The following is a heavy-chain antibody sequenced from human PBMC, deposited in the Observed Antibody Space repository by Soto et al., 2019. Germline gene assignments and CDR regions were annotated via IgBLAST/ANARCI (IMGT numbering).Heavy chain of an antibody. CDR3: TTDHPYYYDGGSYDH. CDR1: GFIYSNAW. V-gene: IGHV3-15*07. J-gene: IGHJ4*02. CDR2: IKSKVDGGTT. D-gene: IGHD3-22*01. Sequence: LGGSLRLSCAASGFIYSNAWMNWVRQAPGKGLEWVGRIKSKVDGGTTDYAAPVKGRFAISRDDSRNTVFLQRNSLKPENTALYHCTTDHPYYYDGGSYDHWGRGALVTVSS.